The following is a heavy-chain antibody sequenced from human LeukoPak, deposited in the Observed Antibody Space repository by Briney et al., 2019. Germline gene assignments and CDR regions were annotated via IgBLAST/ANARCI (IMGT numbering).Heavy chain of an antibody. CDR2: MNPNSGNT. V-gene: IGHV1-8*01. Sequence: ASVKVSCKASGYTFTSYDINWVRQATGQGLEWMGWMNPNSGNTGYAQKFQGRVTMTRNTSISTAYMELSSLRSEDTAVYYCASTVDTAMAHDAFDIWGQGTMVTVSS. CDR1: GYTFTSYD. D-gene: IGHD5-18*01. CDR3: ASTVDTAMAHDAFDI. J-gene: IGHJ3*02.